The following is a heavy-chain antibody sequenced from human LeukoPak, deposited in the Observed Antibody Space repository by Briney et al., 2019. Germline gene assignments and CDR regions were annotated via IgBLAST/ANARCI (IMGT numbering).Heavy chain of an antibody. J-gene: IGHJ4*02. D-gene: IGHD2-2*01. V-gene: IGHV3-23*01. CDR2: ISGSGGST. CDR3: AKGPWYQLLPEDF. CDR1: GFTFSSYA. Sequence: GGSLRLSCAASGFTFSSYAMSWVRQAPGKGLEWVSAISGSGGSTYYADSVKGRFTISRDNSRNTLSLQMNSLRGEDTAVYYCAKGPWYQLLPEDFWGQGTLVTVSS.